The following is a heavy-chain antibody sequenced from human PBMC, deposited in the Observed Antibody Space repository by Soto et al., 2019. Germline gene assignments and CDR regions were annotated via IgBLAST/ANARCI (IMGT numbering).Heavy chain of an antibody. J-gene: IGHJ6*02. D-gene: IGHD6-6*01. CDR1: GFTFSSYG. CDR2: IWYDGSNK. Sequence: VQLVESGGGVVQPGRSLRLSCAASGFTFSSYGMHWVRQAPGKGLEWVAVIWYDGSNKYYADSVKGRFTISRDNSKNTLYLQMNSLRAEDTAVYYCARGFSTTAARPYYYYGMDVWGQGTTVTVSS. V-gene: IGHV3-33*01. CDR3: ARGFSTTAARPYYYYGMDV.